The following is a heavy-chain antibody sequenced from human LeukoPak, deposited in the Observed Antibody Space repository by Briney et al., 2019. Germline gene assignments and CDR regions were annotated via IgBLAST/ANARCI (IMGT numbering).Heavy chain of an antibody. CDR3: ARGIEDIVVVPAAMVYNWFDP. V-gene: IGHV4-59*01. D-gene: IGHD2-2*01. CDR2: IYYSGST. Sequence: PSETLSLTCTVAGETMRNYYWNWIRQPPGKGLEWIGYIYYSGSTNYNPSLKSRVTISVDTSKNQFSLKLSSVTAADTAVYYCARGIEDIVVVPAAMVYNWFDPWGQGTLVTVSS. CDR1: GETMRNYY. J-gene: IGHJ5*02.